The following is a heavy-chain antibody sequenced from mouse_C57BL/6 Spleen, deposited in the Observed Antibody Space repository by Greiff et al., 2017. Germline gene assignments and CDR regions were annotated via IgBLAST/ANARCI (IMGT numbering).Heavy chain of an antibody. V-gene: IGHV1-55*01. D-gene: IGHD2-2*01. J-gene: IGHJ1*03. CDR1: GYTFTNYW. CDR2: IYPGSGST. CDR3: ARGGYYWDFDV. Sequence: QVQLQQPGAELVKPGASVKLSCKASGYTFTNYWITWVKQRPGQGLEWIGDIYPGSGSTNYNVKFKGKATLTVDTSSSTAYMQLSSLTSEASAVYYCARGGYYWDFDVWGTGTTVTVSS.